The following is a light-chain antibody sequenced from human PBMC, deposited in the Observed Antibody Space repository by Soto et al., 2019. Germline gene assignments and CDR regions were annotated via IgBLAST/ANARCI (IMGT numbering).Light chain of an antibody. Sequence: QSVLTQPASVSGSPGQSITISCTGTSSDVGGYNYVSWFQQYPGKAPKLMIYDVSTRPSGVSNRFSGSKSGNTASLTISGLQAEDEADYYFRSYTTTDTSVFGTGTKLTVL. V-gene: IGLV2-14*01. CDR1: SSDVGGYNY. J-gene: IGLJ1*01. CDR3: RSYTTTDTSV. CDR2: DVS.